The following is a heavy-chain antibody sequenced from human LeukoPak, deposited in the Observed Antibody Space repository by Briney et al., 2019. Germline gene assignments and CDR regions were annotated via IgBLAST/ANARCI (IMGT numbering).Heavy chain of an antibody. V-gene: IGHV4-34*01. CDR1: GGSFSGYY. CDR3: ARVGVPAAIRGKYYYYMDV. CDR2: INHSGSS. D-gene: IGHD2-2*02. J-gene: IGHJ6*03. Sequence: SPTLSLTCAVYGGSFSGYYWSWTRQPPGEGLEWIGEINHSGSSNYNPSLKSRITISVDTSKNQFSLKLSSMTAADTAVYYCARVGVPAAIRGKYYYYMDVWGKGTTVTVSS.